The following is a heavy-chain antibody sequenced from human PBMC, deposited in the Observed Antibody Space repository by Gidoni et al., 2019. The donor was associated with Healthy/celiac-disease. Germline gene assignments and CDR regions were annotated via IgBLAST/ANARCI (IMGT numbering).Heavy chain of an antibody. CDR3: ARDFLTTVVTPEAFDI. CDR2: ISYDGSNK. CDR1: GFTFSSYA. D-gene: IGHD4-17*01. J-gene: IGHJ3*02. V-gene: IGHV3-30*01. Sequence: QVQLVESGGGVVQPGRSLRLSCTASGFTFSSYAMHWVRQAPGKGLEWVAVISYDGSNKYYADSVKGRFTISRDNSKNTLYLQMNSLRAEDTAVYYCARDFLTTVVTPEAFDIWGQGTMVTVSS.